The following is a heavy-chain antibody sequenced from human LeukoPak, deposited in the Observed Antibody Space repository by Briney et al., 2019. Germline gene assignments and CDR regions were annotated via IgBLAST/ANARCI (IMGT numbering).Heavy chain of an antibody. J-gene: IGHJ4*02. CDR3: ARDSDGVVARPINFGY. CDR2: INPSGGRR. D-gene: IGHD6-6*01. CDR1: GYTFTNYY. V-gene: IGHV1-46*03. Sequence: ASVKVSCKASGYTFTNYYMHWVRQAPGQGLEWMGIINPSGGRRDYAQKFQGRVIMTRDTSTSTVYMDLSSLRSEDTAVYYCARDSDGVVARPINFGYWGQGALVTVSS.